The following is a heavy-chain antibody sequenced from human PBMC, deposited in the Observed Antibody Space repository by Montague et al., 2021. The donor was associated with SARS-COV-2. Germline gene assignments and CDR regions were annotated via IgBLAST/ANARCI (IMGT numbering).Heavy chain of an antibody. V-gene: IGHV4-39*07. CDR2: IYYSGST. Sequence: SETLSLTCTVSGGSISTSSYNWGRIRQPPGKGLEWIGSIYYSGSTYHNPPLKSPVTISVDTSKNPLSLKLSSVTAADTAVYYCARLGRQQLVRLSGMDVWGQGTTVTVSS. CDR3: ARLGRQQLVRLSGMDV. D-gene: IGHD6-13*01. J-gene: IGHJ6*02. CDR1: GGSISTSSYN.